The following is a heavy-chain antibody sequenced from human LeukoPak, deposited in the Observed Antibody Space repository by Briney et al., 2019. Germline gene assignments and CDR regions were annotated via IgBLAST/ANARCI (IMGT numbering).Heavy chain of an antibody. CDR3: ARELYYYDSSGYLH. D-gene: IGHD3-22*01. V-gene: IGHV1-18*01. Sequence: ASVKVSCKASGYTFTSYGISWVRQAPGQGLEWMGWMNPNSGNTGYAQKFQGRVTMTTDTSTSTAYMELRSLRSDDTAVYYCARELYYYDSSGYLHWGQGTLVTVSS. CDR2: MNPNSGNT. CDR1: GYTFTSYG. J-gene: IGHJ4*02.